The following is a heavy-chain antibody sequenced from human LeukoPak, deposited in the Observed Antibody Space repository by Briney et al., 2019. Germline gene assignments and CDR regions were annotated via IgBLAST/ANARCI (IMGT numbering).Heavy chain of an antibody. V-gene: IGHV3-30*01. CDR2: ISYDGSNK. CDR1: GFTFSSYA. Sequence: PGRSLRLSCAASGFTFSSYAMHWVRQAPGKGLEWVAVISYDGSNKYYADSVKGRFTISRDNSKNTLHLQMNSLRAEDTAVYYCARDPSGYLDYYYYYYMDVWGKGTTVTVSS. J-gene: IGHJ6*03. D-gene: IGHD3-9*01. CDR3: ARDPSGYLDYYYYYYMDV.